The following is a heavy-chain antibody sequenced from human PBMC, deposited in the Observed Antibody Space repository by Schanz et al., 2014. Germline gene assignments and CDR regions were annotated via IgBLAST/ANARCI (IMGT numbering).Heavy chain of an antibody. V-gene: IGHV1-46*01. CDR1: GYIFTSYS. CDR3: ARGNYGMDV. J-gene: IGHJ6*02. Sequence: QVHLVQSGAEVKKPGASVKVSCKASGYIFTSYSMHWVRQAPGQGLEWLGIINPSGVSTSSAQEFQGRVTMTRDTSTSTLQMELSSLRSEDTAVYYCARGNYGMDVWGQGTTVTVSS. CDR2: INPSGVST.